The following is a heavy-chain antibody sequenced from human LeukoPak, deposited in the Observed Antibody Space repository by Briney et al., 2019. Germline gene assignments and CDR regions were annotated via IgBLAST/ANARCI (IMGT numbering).Heavy chain of an antibody. CDR1: GFSLSNYW. J-gene: IGHJ4*02. D-gene: IGHD7-27*01. CDR3: ARGVWAPFDS. Sequence: GGSLRLSRAASGFSLSNYWMNWVRQAPGKGLGWVANIKQDGSEENYVDSVKGRFTISRDNTKNTLILQMNSLRDEDTAVYYCARGVWAPFDSWGQGTLVSVSS. CDR2: IKQDGSEE. V-gene: IGHV3-7*01.